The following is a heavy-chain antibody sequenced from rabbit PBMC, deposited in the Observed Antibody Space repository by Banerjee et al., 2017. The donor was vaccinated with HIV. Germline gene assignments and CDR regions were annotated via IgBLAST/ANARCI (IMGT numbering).Heavy chain of an antibody. J-gene: IGHJ4*01. CDR3: ARSYVGNAGYGALNL. V-gene: IGHV1S45*01. D-gene: IGHD4-2*01. CDR2: IYIGSGNT. CDR1: GFSFSSSYW. Sequence: QEQLEESGGDLVKPEGSLTLTCTASGFSFSSSYWMCWVRQAPGKGLEWIGCIYIGSGNTYYASWVSGRFTISSHNAQNTVDLQMNSLTAADTATYFCARSYVGNAGYGALNLWGPGTLVTVS.